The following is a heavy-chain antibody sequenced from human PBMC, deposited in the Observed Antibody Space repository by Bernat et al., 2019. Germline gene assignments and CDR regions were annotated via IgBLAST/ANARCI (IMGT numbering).Heavy chain of an antibody. J-gene: IGHJ4*02. V-gene: IGHV3-30*01. CDR2: ISYDGSNK. Sequence: QVQLVESGGGVVQPGRSLRLSCAASGFTFSSYAMHWVRQAPGKGLEWVAVISYDGSNKYYADSVKGRFTISRDNSKNTLYLQMNSLRAEDTAVYYCARESMVQARDYWGQGTLVTVSS. D-gene: IGHD3-10*01. CDR1: GFTFSSYA. CDR3: ARESMVQARDY.